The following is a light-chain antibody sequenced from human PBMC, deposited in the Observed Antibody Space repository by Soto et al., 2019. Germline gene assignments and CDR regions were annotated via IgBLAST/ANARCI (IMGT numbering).Light chain of an antibody. CDR2: YDS. CDR1: NIGSKS. V-gene: IGLV3-21*04. J-gene: IGLJ2*01. Sequence: SYELTQPPSVSVAPGKTASITCGGSNIGSKSVHWYQQKSGQAPVLVISYDSDRPSGIPERFSGSNSGNTATLTLSRVEAGDEADYYCQVWDGSNDHCEFGGGTKLTVL. CDR3: QVWDGSNDHCE.